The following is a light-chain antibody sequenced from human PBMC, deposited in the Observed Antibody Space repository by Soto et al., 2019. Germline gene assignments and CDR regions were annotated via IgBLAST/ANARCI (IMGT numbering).Light chain of an antibody. J-gene: IGKJ1*01. Sequence: DIQMTQSPSTLSASVGERVSITCRASQSISSWLAWYQQKPGKAPKLLIYKASSLESGVPSMFSGSGSGTEFPLTISSLQPDDVATYSCHFGWTFGQGTKVDIK. CDR1: QSISSW. CDR3: HFGWT. CDR2: KAS. V-gene: IGKV1-5*03.